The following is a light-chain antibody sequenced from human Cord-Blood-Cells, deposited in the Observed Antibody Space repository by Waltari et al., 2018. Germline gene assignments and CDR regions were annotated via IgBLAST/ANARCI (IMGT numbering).Light chain of an antibody. J-gene: IGLJ1*01. CDR1: SSDVGGYTY. Sequence: QSALTQPASVSGSPGQSITISCTGTSSDVGGYTYVSWYQQHPGKAPKLMIYEVSNRPSGVSNRFSGSKSGNTASLTISGLQAEDEADYYCSSCTSSSNYVFGTGTKVTVL. CDR3: SSCTSSSNYV. CDR2: EVS. V-gene: IGLV2-14*01.